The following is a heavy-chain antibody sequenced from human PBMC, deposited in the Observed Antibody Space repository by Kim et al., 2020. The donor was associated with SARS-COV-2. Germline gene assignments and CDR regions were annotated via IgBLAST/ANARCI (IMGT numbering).Heavy chain of an antibody. Sequence: SETLSLTCAVYGGSFSGYYWSWIRQPPGKGLEWIGEINHSGSTNYNPSLKSRVTISVDTSKNQFSLKLSSVTAADTAVYYCARTFYSNYFPRYYYYYMDV. CDR1: GGSFSGYY. V-gene: IGHV4-34*01. CDR3: ARTFYSNYFPRYYYYYMDV. D-gene: IGHD4-4*01. J-gene: IGHJ6*03. CDR2: INHSGST.